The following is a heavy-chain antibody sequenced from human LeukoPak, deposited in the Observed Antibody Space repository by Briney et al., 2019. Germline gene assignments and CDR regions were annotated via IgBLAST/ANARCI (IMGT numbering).Heavy chain of an antibody. V-gene: IGHV3-30*18. Sequence: GGSLTLSCVVSGCILSRHHFHWVRQPPGKGLEWVGHFSSNGWSKYNGDSVEGRFTVSRDNSKNTPFLQMTSLRTEDTAVYYCAKGDSVDQWGRGTQVIVSS. CDR3: AKGDSVDQ. CDR1: GCILSRHH. J-gene: IGHJ4*02. CDR2: FSSNGWSK. D-gene: IGHD2-21*01.